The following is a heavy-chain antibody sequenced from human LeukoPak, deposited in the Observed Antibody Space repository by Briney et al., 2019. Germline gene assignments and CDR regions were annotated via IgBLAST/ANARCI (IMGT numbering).Heavy chain of an antibody. CDR3: AKDRGVTAVYYMDV. V-gene: IGHV3-23*01. CDR2: IGGSDGST. D-gene: IGHD2-21*02. Sequence: GGSLRLSCAASGFTFSSNAMSWVRQAPGKGLEWVSAIGGSDGSTYYADSVKGRFTISRDNSKHTLYLQMNSLRAEDTAVYYCAKDRGVTAVYYMDVWGKGTTVTVSS. J-gene: IGHJ6*03. CDR1: GFTFSSNA.